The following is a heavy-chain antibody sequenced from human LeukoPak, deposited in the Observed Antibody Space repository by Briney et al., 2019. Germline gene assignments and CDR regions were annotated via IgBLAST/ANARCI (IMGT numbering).Heavy chain of an antibody. CDR2: ISYDGSNK. Sequence: GRSLRLSCAASGFTFSSYGMHWVRQAPGKGLEWVAVISYDGSNKYCADSVKGRFTISRDNSKNTLYLQMNSLRAEDTAVYYCAKSSSGWTNYYYYYGMDVWGQGTTVTVSS. J-gene: IGHJ6*02. CDR3: AKSSSGWTNYYYYYGMDV. CDR1: GFTFSSYG. V-gene: IGHV3-30*18. D-gene: IGHD6-19*01.